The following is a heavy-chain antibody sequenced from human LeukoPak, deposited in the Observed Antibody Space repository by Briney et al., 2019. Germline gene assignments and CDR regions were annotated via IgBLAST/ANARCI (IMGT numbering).Heavy chain of an antibody. J-gene: IGHJ4*02. D-gene: IGHD5-18*01. V-gene: IGHV3-30*02. CDR1: GFTFGIYE. CDR3: VKDIRRGDNYGYDQFAY. CDR2: IQFDGANK. Sequence: PGGSLRLSCEGSGFTFGIYEMNWVRQAPGKGLEWVAFIQFDGANKYYADSVKGRFTISRDNSKNTLYLQMNSLRADDTSLYYCVKDIRRGDNYGYDQFAYWGQGTLVTVSS.